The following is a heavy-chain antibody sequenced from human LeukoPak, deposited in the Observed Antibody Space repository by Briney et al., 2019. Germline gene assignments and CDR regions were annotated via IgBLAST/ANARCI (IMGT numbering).Heavy chain of an antibody. D-gene: IGHD5-24*01. CDR3: TRTGRDGYNAIDY. CDR1: GFTLSTAW. J-gene: IGHJ4*02. V-gene: IGHV3-15*01. CDR2: IKSKTNGETR. Sequence: GGSLRLSCAASGFTLSTAWMNWVRQAPGKGLEWVGLIKSKTNGETRDYAAPVKGRFTISRDDSKSIAYLQMNSLKTEDTAVYYCTRTGRDGYNAIDYWGQGTLVTVSS.